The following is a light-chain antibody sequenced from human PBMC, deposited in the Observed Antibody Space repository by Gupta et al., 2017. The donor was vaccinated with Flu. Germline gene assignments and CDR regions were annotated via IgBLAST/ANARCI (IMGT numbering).Light chain of an antibody. Sequence: DIPMTQSPSSLSASVGDRVTITCRASQSISSYLNWYQQKPGKAPKLLIYAASSLQSGGPSRCSGSGAGTDFTLTISRLQPEDVVTYYCQQSYRTALTFGQGTKLEIK. CDR3: QQSYRTALT. V-gene: IGKV1-39*01. J-gene: IGKJ5*01. CDR2: AAS. CDR1: QSISSY.